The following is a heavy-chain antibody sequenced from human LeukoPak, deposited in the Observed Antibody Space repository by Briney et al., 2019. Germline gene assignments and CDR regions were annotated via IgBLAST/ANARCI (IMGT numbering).Heavy chain of an antibody. CDR2: ISAYNGNA. Sequence: ASVKVSCKASGYTFTSYGISWVRQAPGQGLEWMGWISAYNGNANYAQKLQGRVTMTTDTSTSTAYMELRSLRSDDTAVYYCARENQWLVLRGWFDPWGQGTLVTVSS. D-gene: IGHD6-19*01. CDR3: ARENQWLVLRGWFDP. J-gene: IGHJ5*02. CDR1: GYTFTSYG. V-gene: IGHV1-18*01.